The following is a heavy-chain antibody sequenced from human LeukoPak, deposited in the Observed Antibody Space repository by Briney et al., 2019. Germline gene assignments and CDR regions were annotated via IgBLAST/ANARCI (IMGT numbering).Heavy chain of an antibody. CDR1: GFTFSNAW. CDR3: TTDSYFDLLLEYYFDY. J-gene: IGHJ4*02. D-gene: IGHD3-9*01. V-gene: IGHV3-15*01. Sequence: GGSLRLSCAASGFTFSNAWMSWVRQAPGKGLEWVGRIKSKTDGGTTDYAAPVKGRFTISRDDSKNTLYLQMNSLKTEDTAVYYCTTDSYFDLLLEYYFDYWGQGTLVTVSS. CDR2: IKSKTDGGTT.